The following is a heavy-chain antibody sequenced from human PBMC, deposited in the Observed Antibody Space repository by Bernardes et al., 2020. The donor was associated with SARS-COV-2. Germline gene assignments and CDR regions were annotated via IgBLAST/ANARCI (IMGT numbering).Heavy chain of an antibody. J-gene: IGHJ6*02. Sequence: GGSLRLSCAASGFSFSSSYMNWVRQASEKGLEWVGRVGTNAHGYPTAYAASVQGRFTVSRDDSKNTAYLQMNSLNTDDTAVYYCVAQTGYAENNRGLDVWGQGTTVTISS. CDR3: VAQTGYAENNRGLDV. CDR2: VGTNAHGYPT. CDR1: GFSFSSSY. D-gene: IGHD5-12*01. V-gene: IGHV3-73*01.